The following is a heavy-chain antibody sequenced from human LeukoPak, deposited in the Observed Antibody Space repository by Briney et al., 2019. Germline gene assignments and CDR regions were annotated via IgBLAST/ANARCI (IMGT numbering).Heavy chain of an antibody. CDR1: GFTFSSYA. CDR3: VKYTGNSILVRFDY. J-gene: IGHJ4*02. D-gene: IGHD4-23*01. V-gene: IGHV3-23*01. Sequence: GGSLRLSCAASGFTFSSYAMTWVRQAPGGGLEWASGISGSGSGTYYADSVKGRFTISRDNSKTTLYLQMNSLRAEDTALYYCVKYTGNSILVRFDYWGQGTLVTVSS. CDR2: ISGSGSGT.